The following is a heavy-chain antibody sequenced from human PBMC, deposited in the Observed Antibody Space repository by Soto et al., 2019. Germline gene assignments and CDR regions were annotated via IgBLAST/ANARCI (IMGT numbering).Heavy chain of an antibody. CDR2: IYYSGST. V-gene: IGHV4-31*03. Sequence: SETLSLTCTVSGGSISSGGYYWSWIRQHPGKGLEWIGYIYYSGSTYYNPSLKSRVTISVDTSKNQFSLKLSSVTAADTAVFFCASGYDSSSYYFPPFDYWGQGTLVTGS. D-gene: IGHD3-22*01. CDR1: GGSISSGGYY. CDR3: ASGYDSSSYYFPPFDY. J-gene: IGHJ4*02.